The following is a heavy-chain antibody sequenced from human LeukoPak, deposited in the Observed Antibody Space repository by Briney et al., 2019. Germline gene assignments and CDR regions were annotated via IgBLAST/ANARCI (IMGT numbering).Heavy chain of an antibody. D-gene: IGHD3-10*01. CDR2: INSYGGST. V-gene: IGHV3-64*01. J-gene: IGHJ4*02. Sequence: GGSLRLSCAASGFAFSTYAMHWVRQAPRTGLEYVSAINSYGGSTYYANSVKGRFTSSRDNSKNTLSLQMGSLRAEDMAVYYCARGGTLVRSPFDCWGQGTLVTVSS. CDR3: ARGGTLVRSPFDC. CDR1: GFAFSTYA.